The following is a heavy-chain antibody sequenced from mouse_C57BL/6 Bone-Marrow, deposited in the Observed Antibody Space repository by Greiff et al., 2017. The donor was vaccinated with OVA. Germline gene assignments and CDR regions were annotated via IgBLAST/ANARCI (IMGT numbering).Heavy chain of an antibody. J-gene: IGHJ1*03. V-gene: IGHV1-15*01. CDR3: TRCYGSSYCYWYFDV. CDR1: GYTFTDYE. CDR2: IDPETGGT. D-gene: IGHD1-1*01. Sequence: QVQLQQSGAELVRPGASVTLSCKASGYTFTDYEMHWVKQTPVHGLEWIGAIDPETGGTAYNQKFKGKAILTADKSSSTAYMELRSLTSEDSAVYYCTRCYGSSYCYWYFDVWGTGTTVTVSS.